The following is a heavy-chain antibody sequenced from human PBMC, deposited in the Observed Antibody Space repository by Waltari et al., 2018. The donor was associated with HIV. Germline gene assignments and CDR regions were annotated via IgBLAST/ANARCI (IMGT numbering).Heavy chain of an antibody. J-gene: IGHJ6*02. Sequence: EVQLVETGGGLIQPGGSLRLSCAASGFPVGRNYMRWVRQAPGKGLEWVSIIYSGGSTYYADSVKGRFTISRDSSKNTVYLQMNSLRAEDTAVYYCAREGSRGWRSDMDVWGQGTTVTVSS. D-gene: IGHD6-19*01. V-gene: IGHV3-53*02. CDR1: GFPVGRNY. CDR3: AREGSRGWRSDMDV. CDR2: IYSGGST.